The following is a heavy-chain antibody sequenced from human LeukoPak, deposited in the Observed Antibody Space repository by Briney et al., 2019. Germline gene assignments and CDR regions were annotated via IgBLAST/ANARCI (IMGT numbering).Heavy chain of an antibody. D-gene: IGHD3-3*01. CDR1: GFTFTTYF. Sequence: GASVKVSCKASGFTFTTYFMHWVRQAPGQGLEWMGKINPSGDTSTYAQKFQGRVTITADESTSTAYMELSSLRSEDTAVYYCARTSTIFGKPYYYYMDVWGKGTTVTVSS. CDR3: ARTSTIFGKPYYYYMDV. V-gene: IGHV1-46*01. CDR2: INPSGDTS. J-gene: IGHJ6*03.